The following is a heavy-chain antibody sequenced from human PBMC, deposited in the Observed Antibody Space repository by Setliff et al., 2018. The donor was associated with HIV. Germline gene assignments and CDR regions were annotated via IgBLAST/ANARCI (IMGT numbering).Heavy chain of an antibody. CDR1: GGSISCYY. Sequence: PSETLSLTCTVSGGSISCYYWSWIRQPPGKGLEWIGYIYYSGSTNYNPSLKSRITISVDTSKNQFSLKLSSVTAADTAVYYCARGEFYCGTDCYWSSFDYWGQGILVTVSS. V-gene: IGHV4-59*08. CDR3: ARGEFYCGTDCYWSSFDY. D-gene: IGHD2-21*02. J-gene: IGHJ4*02. CDR2: IYYSGST.